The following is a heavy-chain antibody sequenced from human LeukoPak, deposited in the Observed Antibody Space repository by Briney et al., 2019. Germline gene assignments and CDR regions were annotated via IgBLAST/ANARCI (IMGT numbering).Heavy chain of an antibody. Sequence: SVKVSCKASGGTFSSYAISWVRQAPGQGLEWMGRIIPIFGTANYAQKFQRRVTITTDESTSTAYMELSSLRSEDTAVYYCARGGDTYYYDSSGSWGQGTLVTVSS. D-gene: IGHD3-22*01. V-gene: IGHV1-69*05. CDR2: IIPIFGTA. J-gene: IGHJ4*02. CDR3: ARGGDTYYYDSSGS. CDR1: GGTFSSYA.